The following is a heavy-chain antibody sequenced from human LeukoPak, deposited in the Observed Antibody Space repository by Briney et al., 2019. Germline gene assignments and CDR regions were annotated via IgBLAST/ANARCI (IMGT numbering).Heavy chain of an antibody. CDR2: IWYDGSNK. CDR1: GLSFSSYT. J-gene: IGHJ4*02. V-gene: IGHV3-33*08. CDR3: ARGNLAAPLDY. D-gene: IGHD6-6*01. Sequence: GGSLRLSCAPSGLSFSSYTIHWVRQAPGKGLEWVAVIWYDGSNKYYADSVKGRFTISRDNSKNTLYLQMNSLRAEDTAVYYCARGNLAAPLDYWGQGTLVTVSS.